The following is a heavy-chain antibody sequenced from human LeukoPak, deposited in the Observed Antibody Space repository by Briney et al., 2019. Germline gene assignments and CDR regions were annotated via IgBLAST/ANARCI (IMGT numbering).Heavy chain of an antibody. J-gene: IGHJ5*02. Sequence: ASVKVSCKASGFTFTSSAVQRVRQARGQRLEWIGWIVVGSGNTNYAQKFQERVIITRDMSTSTAYMELSSLRSEDTAVYYCAAEGPYCGGDCYMENWFDPWGQGTLVTVSS. V-gene: IGHV1-58*01. CDR1: GFTFTSSA. D-gene: IGHD2-21*01. CDR3: AAEGPYCGGDCYMENWFDP. CDR2: IVVGSGNT.